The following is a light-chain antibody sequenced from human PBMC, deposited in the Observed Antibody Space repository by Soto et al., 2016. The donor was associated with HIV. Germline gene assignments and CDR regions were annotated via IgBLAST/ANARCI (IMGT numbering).Light chain of an antibody. CDR2: DDS. CDR1: NIGSKT. V-gene: IGLV3-21*03. CDR3: QLWDTTDHRVV. Sequence: SYELTQPPSVSVAPGKTARFTCGGNNIGSKTVHWYQQKPGQAPVLVVYDDSDRPSGIPKRFSGSNSGNTATLTIGRVEAGDEADYYCQLWDTTDHRVVFGRRDQADRP. J-gene: IGLJ2*01.